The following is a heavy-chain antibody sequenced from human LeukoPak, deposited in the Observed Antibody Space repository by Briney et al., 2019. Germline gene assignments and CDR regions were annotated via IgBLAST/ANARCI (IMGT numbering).Heavy chain of an antibody. D-gene: IGHD3-22*01. CDR2: ISGSSSYI. V-gene: IGHV3-21*01. Sequence: PGGSLRLSCAASGFTFSSYSMNWVRQAPGKGLEWVSSISGSSSYIYYADSVKGRFTISRENAKNSLYLRMNSLRAEDTAVYYCARDLYDSSGYYYEYDYWGQGTLVTVSS. J-gene: IGHJ4*02. CDR1: GFTFSSYS. CDR3: ARDLYDSSGYYYEYDY.